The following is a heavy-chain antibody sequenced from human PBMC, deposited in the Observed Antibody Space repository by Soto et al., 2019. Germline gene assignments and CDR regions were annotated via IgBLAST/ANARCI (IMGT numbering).Heavy chain of an antibody. CDR2: IYYSGST. V-gene: IGHV4-39*01. J-gene: IGHJ6*02. CDR1: GGSISSSSYY. D-gene: IGHD4-17*01. Sequence: SETLSLTCTVSGGSISSSSYYWGWIRQPPGKGLEWIGSIYYSGSTYYNPSLKSRVTISVDTSKNQFSLKLSSVTAADTAVYYCARFPYYGDYYHDRLYVCGQGSTVPVSS. CDR3: ARFPYYGDYYHDRLYV.